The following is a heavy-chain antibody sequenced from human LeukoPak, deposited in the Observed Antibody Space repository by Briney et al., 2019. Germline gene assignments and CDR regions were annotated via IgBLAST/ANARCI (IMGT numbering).Heavy chain of an antibody. V-gene: IGHV4-59*08. J-gene: IGHJ4*02. CDR2: IYYSGST. CDR3: ARQYDFWSGLFDY. D-gene: IGHD3-3*01. Sequence: SETLSLTCTVSGDSLSSYYWSWIRQPPGKGLEWIGYIYYSGSTNYNPSLKSRVSMSVDTSKNQFSLKLSSVTAADTAVYYCARQYDFWSGLFDYWGQGILVTVSS. CDR1: GDSLSSYY.